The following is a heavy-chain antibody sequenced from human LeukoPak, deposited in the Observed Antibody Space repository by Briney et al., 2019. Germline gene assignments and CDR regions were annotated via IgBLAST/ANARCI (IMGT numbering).Heavy chain of an antibody. CDR3: ARDYYDSSGYYSFDH. CDR2: INHSGST. Sequence: PSETLSLTCAVYGGSFSGYYWSWIRQPPGKGLEWIGEINHSGSTNYNPSLKSRVTISVDTSKNQFSLKLSSVTAADTAVYYCARDYYDSSGYYSFDHWGQGTLVTVSS. V-gene: IGHV4-34*01. D-gene: IGHD3-22*01. CDR1: GGSFSGYY. J-gene: IGHJ4*02.